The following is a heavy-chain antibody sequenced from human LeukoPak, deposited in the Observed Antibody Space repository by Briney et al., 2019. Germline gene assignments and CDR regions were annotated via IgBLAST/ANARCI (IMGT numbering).Heavy chain of an antibody. CDR1: GYTSTSNY. CDR2: IYPRDGST. D-gene: IGHD2-21*01. CDR3: ARGKVWLASNWFDP. V-gene: IGHV1-46*01. Sequence: ASVKVSCKASGYTSTSNYIHWVRQAPGQGLEWMGMIYPRDGSTSYAQKFQGRVTVTRDTSTSTVYMELSSLRSEDTAVYYCARGKVWLASNWFDPWGQGTLVTVSS. J-gene: IGHJ5*02.